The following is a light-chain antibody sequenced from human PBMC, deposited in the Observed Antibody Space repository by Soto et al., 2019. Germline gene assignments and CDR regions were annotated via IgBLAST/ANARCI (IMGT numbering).Light chain of an antibody. V-gene: IGLV4-60*02. CDR1: SGHSTYI. CDR3: ETWDSNTRV. J-gene: IGLJ2*01. Sequence: QSVLTQSSSASASLGSSVKLTCTLSSGHSTYIIAWHQQQPGKAPRFLMKLEESGMYNRGSGIPDRFSGSSSGADRYLTISYLQFDDEADYYCETWDSNTRVFRGGTKVTVL. CDR2: LEESGMY.